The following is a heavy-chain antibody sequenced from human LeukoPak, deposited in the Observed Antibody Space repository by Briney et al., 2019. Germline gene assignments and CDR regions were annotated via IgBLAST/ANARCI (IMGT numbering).Heavy chain of an antibody. Sequence: GGSLRLSCAASGFTFTGYWMHWVRQAPGKGLVWVSHISDDGSSTSYADSVKGRFTISRDNAKNTLYLQMNSLRAEDTAVYYCARESSYGMDVWGQGTTVTVSS. CDR1: GFTFTGYW. CDR2: ISDDGSST. CDR3: ARESSYGMDV. V-gene: IGHV3-74*01. J-gene: IGHJ6*02.